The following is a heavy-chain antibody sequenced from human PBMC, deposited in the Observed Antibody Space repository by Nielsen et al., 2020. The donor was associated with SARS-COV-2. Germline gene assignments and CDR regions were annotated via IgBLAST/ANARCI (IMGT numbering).Heavy chain of an antibody. D-gene: IGHD2-15*01. Sequence: VRQAPGKGRDWFSVIYSGGSSTYYADSVKGRFTISRDNSKNTLYLQMNSLRAEDTAVYYCAKDASRYCSGGSCYYFDYWGQGTLVTVSS. J-gene: IGHJ4*02. V-gene: IGHV3-23*03. CDR2: IYSGGSST. CDR3: AKDASRYCSGGSCYYFDY.